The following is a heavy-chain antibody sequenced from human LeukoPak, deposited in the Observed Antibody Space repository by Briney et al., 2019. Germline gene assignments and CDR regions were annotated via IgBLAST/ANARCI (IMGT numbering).Heavy chain of an antibody. Sequence: SGTLSLTCAVSGGSISSSNWWSWVRQPPGKGLEWIGEIYHSGSTNYNPSLKSRVTISVDKSKNQFSLKLSSVTAADTAVYYCAKKETGILTNFDYWGQGTLVTVSS. CDR1: GGSISSSNW. CDR3: AKKETGILTNFDY. D-gene: IGHD3-9*01. V-gene: IGHV4-4*02. J-gene: IGHJ4*02. CDR2: IYHSGST.